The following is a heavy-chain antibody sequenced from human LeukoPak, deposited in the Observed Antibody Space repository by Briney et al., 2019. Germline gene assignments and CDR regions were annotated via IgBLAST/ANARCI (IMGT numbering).Heavy chain of an antibody. CDR3: AKRGVVIRVILVGFHKEAYYFDS. CDR1: GITLSNYG. CDR2: ISGSGGGT. D-gene: IGHD3-10*01. J-gene: IGHJ4*02. V-gene: IGHV3-23*01. Sequence: GGSLRLSCAVSGITLSNYGMSWVRQAPGKGLEWVAGISGSGGGTHYADSVKGRFTISRDNPKNTLHLQMNSLRAEDTAVYFCAKRGVVIRVILVGFHKEAYYFDSWGQGALVTVS.